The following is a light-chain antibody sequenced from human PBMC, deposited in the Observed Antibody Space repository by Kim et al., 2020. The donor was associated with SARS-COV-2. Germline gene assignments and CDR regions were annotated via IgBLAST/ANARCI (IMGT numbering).Light chain of an antibody. Sequence: EIVLTQSPVTLSLSPGERATLSCRASQYIDNWLAWYQQKPGQVPRLLIYDASNRATGIPARFSGSGSGTDFTLTISSLEPEDFAVYYCQHRRTWPLTFGQGTNWRS. V-gene: IGKV3-11*01. CDR1: QYIDNW. CDR2: DAS. CDR3: QHRRTWPLT. J-gene: IGKJ2*01.